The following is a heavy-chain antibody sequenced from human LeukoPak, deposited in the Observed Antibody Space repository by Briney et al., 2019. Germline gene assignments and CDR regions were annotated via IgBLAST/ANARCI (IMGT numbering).Heavy chain of an antibody. CDR1: GGTFSSYT. Sequence: GASVKVSCKASGGTFSSYTISWVRQAPGQGLEWMGRIIPILGIANYAQKFQGRVTITTDESTSTAYMELSSLRSEDTAVYYCASGMAGYSSGWYIFQHWGQGTLVTVSS. CDR3: ASGMAGYSSGWYIFQH. J-gene: IGHJ1*01. V-gene: IGHV1-69*02. D-gene: IGHD6-19*01. CDR2: IIPILGIA.